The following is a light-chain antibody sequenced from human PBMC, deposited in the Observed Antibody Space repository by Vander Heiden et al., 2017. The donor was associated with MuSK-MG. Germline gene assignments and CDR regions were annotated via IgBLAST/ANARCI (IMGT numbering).Light chain of an antibody. Sequence: QPVVTHSSSASPPLASSVRLTCTLHRGTRTYIIAWPSHQPGQAPRFLMRLEGSGNYIKGSGVPDRFSGSSSGADRHLSISNLQFEDEADYYCETWDPNTQVFGTGTRVTVL. CDR3: ETWDPNTQV. CDR1: RGTRTYI. J-gene: IGLJ1*01. V-gene: IGLV4-60*02. CDR2: LEGSGNY.